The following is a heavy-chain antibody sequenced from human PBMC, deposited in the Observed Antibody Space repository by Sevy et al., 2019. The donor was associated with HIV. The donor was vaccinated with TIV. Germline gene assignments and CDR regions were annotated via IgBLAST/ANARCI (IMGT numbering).Heavy chain of an antibody. V-gene: IGHV3-48*02. CDR2: ISSSSSTI. CDR1: GFTFSSYS. CDR3: ARAVITMIVVNYYGMDV. J-gene: IGHJ6*02. D-gene: IGHD3-22*01. Sequence: GGSLRLSCAASGFTFSSYSMNWVRQAPGKGLEWVSYISSSSSTIYYADSVKGRFTISRDKAKNSLYLQMNSLRDEDTAVYYCARAVITMIVVNYYGMDVWGQGTTVTVSS.